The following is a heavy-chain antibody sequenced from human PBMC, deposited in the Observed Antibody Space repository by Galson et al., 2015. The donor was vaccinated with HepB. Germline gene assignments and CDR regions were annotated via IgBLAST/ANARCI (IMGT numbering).Heavy chain of an antibody. V-gene: IGHV3-7*03. CDR1: GFTFSSYW. CDR3: AREGTGDRWWYFDL. CDR2: IKQDGSEK. J-gene: IGHJ2*01. Sequence: SLRLSCAASGFTFSSYWMSWVRQAPGKGLEWVANIKQDGSEKYYVDSVKGRFTISRDNAKNSLYLEMNSLRAEDTAVYYCAREGTGDRWWYFDLWGRGTLVTVSS. D-gene: IGHD7-27*01.